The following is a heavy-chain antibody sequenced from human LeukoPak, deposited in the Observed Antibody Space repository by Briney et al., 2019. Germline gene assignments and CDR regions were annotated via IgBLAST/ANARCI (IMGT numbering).Heavy chain of an antibody. CDR1: GGTFSSYA. CDR3: ARDQDYDILTGYYGPLDAFDI. J-gene: IGHJ3*02. V-gene: IGHV1-69*05. Sequence: SVKVSCKASGGTFSSYAISWVRQAPGQGLEWMGGIIPIFGTANYAQKFQGRVTITTDESTSTAYMELSSLRSEDTAVYYCARDQDYDILTGYYGPLDAFDIWGQGTMVTVS. CDR2: IIPIFGTA. D-gene: IGHD3-9*01.